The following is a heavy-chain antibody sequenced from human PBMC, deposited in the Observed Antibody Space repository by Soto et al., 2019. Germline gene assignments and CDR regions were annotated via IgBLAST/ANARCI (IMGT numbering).Heavy chain of an antibody. J-gene: IGHJ5*02. D-gene: IGHD3-3*01. CDR1: GGSISSGGYY. V-gene: IGHV4-31*03. CDR2: IYYSGST. Sequence: QVQLQESGPGLVKPSQTLSLTCTVSGGSISSGGYYWSWIRQHPGKGLEWIGYIYYSGSTYYNPSLKSRVSISVDTSKNQFSLKLSSVTAADTAVYYCARATHYDFWSGYKQGRTFDPWGQGTLVTVSS. CDR3: ARATHYDFWSGYKQGRTFDP.